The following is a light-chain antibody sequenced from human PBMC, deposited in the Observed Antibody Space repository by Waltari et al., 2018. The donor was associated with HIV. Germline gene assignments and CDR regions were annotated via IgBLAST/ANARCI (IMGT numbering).Light chain of an antibody. Sequence: DIVMTQSPDSLAVSLGERATSTCKSSQSVLYSSNNKNYLAWYQQKPGQPPKLLIYWASTRESGVPDRFSGSGSGTDFTLTISSLQAEDVAVYYCQQYYSTPWTFGQGTKVEIK. V-gene: IGKV4-1*01. CDR2: WAS. CDR1: QSVLYSSNNKNY. J-gene: IGKJ1*01. CDR3: QQYYSTPWT.